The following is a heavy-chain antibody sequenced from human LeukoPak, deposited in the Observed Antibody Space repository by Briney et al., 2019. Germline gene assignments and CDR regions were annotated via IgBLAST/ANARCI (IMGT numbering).Heavy chain of an antibody. Sequence: PGGSLRLSCAASGFTFSSYSMNWVRQAPGKGLEWVSSISGSSSYIYYADSVKGRFTISRDNAKNSLYLQMNSLRAEDTAVYYCARVECSGGSCYLSDYYYYYMDAWGKGTTVTVSS. D-gene: IGHD2-15*01. CDR3: ARVECSGGSCYLSDYYYYYMDA. J-gene: IGHJ6*03. CDR2: ISGSSSYI. CDR1: GFTFSSYS. V-gene: IGHV3-21*01.